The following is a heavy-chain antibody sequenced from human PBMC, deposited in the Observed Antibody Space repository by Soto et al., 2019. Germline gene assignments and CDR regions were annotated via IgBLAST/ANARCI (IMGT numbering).Heavy chain of an antibody. CDR1: GYTFTSYS. CDR2: INAGNGNT. CDR3: ARVLAENYYYGMDV. D-gene: IGHD6-19*01. V-gene: IGHV1-3*01. J-gene: IGHJ6*02. Sequence: ASVKVSCKASGYTFTSYSMHWVRQAPGQRLEWMGWINAGNGNTKYSQKFQGRVTITRDTSASTAYMELSSLRSEDTAVYYCARVLAENYYYGMDVWGQGTTVTVSS.